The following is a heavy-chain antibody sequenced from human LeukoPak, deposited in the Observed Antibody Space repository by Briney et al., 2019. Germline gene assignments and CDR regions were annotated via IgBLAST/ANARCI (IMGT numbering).Heavy chain of an antibody. J-gene: IGHJ4*02. V-gene: IGHV1-24*01. CDR3: ATDLSGAVATGD. CDR1: GYTLTELS. CDR2: FDPEDGET. D-gene: IGHD5-12*01. Sequence: ASVKVPCKVSGYTLTELSMHWVRQAPGKGLEWMGGFDPEDGETIYAQKFQGRVTMTEDTSTDTAYMELSGLRSEDTAVYYCATDLSGAVATGDWGQGTLVTVSS.